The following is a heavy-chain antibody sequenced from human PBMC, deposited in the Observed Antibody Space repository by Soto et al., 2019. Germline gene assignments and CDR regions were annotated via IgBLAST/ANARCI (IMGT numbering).Heavy chain of an antibody. V-gene: IGHV5-10-1*01. CDR3: ARRAHMSRRGETFSYYYYGMAV. CDR2: IDPTDSYT. J-gene: IGHJ6*02. D-gene: IGHD3-16*01. CDR1: GYSFTTYW. Sequence: PGESLKISCQASGYSFTTYWISWVRQMPGKGLECMGRIDPTDSYTDYGPSFEGHVTMSVDRSINTAFLEWSSLKASDSAMYYCARRAHMSRRGETFSYYYYGMAVWGQGTTVTVSS.